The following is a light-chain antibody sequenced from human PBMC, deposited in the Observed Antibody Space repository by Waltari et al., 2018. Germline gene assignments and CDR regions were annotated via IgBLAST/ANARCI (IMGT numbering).Light chain of an antibody. CDR2: LNSDGSH. CDR1: SGHSSYA. CDR3: QTWGTVL. Sequence: QLVLTQSPSASASLGASVQLTCTLSSGHSSYAIAWHQQQPGKGPRYLMKLNSDGSHSKGDGIPDRFSGSTSGAERYLTISSLRSEDEADYYCQTWGTVLFGGGTRLTVL. V-gene: IGLV4-69*01. J-gene: IGLJ2*01.